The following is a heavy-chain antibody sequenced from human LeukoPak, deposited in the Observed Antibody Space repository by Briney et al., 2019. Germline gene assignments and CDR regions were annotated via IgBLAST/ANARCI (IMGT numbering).Heavy chain of an antibody. V-gene: IGHV5-51*01. Sequence: GESLKISCKGSGCSFTNYWIGWVRQMPDKGLEWMGLIYPGDSETRYSPSFQGQVTISADKSTSTAYLQWSSLKASDTAMYYCARCGWTNYYYGMDVWGQGTTVTVSS. J-gene: IGHJ6*02. D-gene: IGHD6-19*01. CDR1: GCSFTNYW. CDR2: IYPGDSET. CDR3: ARCGWTNYYYGMDV.